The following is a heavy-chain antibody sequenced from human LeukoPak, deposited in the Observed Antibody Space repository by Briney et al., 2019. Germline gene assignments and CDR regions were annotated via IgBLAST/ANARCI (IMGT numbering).Heavy chain of an antibody. CDR3: ARVGDWNDELYAFDI. Sequence: SVKVSCKASGGTFSSYAISWVRQAPGQGLEWMGRIIPILGIANYAQKFQGRVTITADKSTSTAYMELSSLRSEDTAVYYCARVGDWNDELYAFDIWGQGTMVTVSS. CDR1: GGTFSSYA. J-gene: IGHJ3*02. CDR2: IIPILGIA. V-gene: IGHV1-69*04. D-gene: IGHD1-1*01.